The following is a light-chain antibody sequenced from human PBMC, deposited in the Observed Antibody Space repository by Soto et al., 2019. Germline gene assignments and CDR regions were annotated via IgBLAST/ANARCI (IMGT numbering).Light chain of an antibody. V-gene: IGKV3-11*01. CDR2: DAS. CDR1: QSVSSY. J-gene: IGKJ5*01. CDR3: QQRSNWPPIT. Sequence: EIVLTQSPATLSLSPGERATLSCRASQSVSSYLAWYQQKPGQAPRLLIYDASNRATGIPARFRGSGSGTDFTLTTGSLEPEDFAVYYCQQRSNWPPITFGQGTRLEIK.